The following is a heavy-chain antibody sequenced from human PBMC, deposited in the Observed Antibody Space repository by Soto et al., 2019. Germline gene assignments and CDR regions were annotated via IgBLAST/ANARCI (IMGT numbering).Heavy chain of an antibody. D-gene: IGHD2-2*01. J-gene: IGHJ6*02. CDR3: ARGGKPACNYFYYAMDC. CDR1: GYPFAGYY. V-gene: IGHV1-2*02. Sequence: SVQVSCKASGYPFAGYYMHWVRQAPGQGLEWMGWINPNSGGTNYAQKFQGRVTMTRDTSISTAYMELSRLRSDDTAVYYCARGGKPACNYFYYAMDCWGHGPTVTVSS. CDR2: INPNSGGT.